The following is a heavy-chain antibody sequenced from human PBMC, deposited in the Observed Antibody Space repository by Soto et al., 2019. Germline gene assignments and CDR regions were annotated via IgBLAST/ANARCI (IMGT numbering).Heavy chain of an antibody. CDR3: ARYSSSAPEYYYYYMDV. J-gene: IGHJ6*03. CDR1: GGSISSYY. V-gene: IGHV4-59*01. Sequence: QVQLQESGPGLVKPSETLSLTCTVSGGSISSYYWSWIRQPPGKGLEWIGYIYYSGSTNYNPSLKRRVTISVDTSKSQVCLKLSSVTDADTAGDYCARYSSSAPEYYYYYMDVWGRGTTVTVSS. D-gene: IGHD6-6*01. CDR2: IYYSGST.